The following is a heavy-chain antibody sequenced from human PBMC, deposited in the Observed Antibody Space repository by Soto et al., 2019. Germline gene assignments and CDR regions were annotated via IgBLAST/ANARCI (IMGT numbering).Heavy chain of an antibody. Sequence: GGSLRLSCAASGFPFSSYGMHWVRQAPGKGLEWVPVIWYDGSNKYYADSVKGRFTISRDNSKNPLYLQMNSLRAEDTAVYYCAREQFYFLGEFDHYYMDVWGKGTTVTVSS. V-gene: IGHV3-33*01. CDR1: GFPFSSYG. CDR3: AREQFYFLGEFDHYYMDV. J-gene: IGHJ6*03. CDR2: IWYDGSNK. D-gene: IGHD3-16*01.